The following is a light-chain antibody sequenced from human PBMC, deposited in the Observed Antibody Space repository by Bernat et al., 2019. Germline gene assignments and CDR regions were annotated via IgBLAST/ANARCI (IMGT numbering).Light chain of an antibody. V-gene: IGLV1-47*02. Sequence: QSVLTQPPSASGTPGQRVTISCYGSSSNIGSNYGYWYQQLPGAAPKLLIYTNNQRPSGVPDRFSGSKSGTSASLAISGLRSEDEADYYCAAWDDSLSGWVFGGGTRLNVL. CDR1: SSNIGSNY. CDR3: AAWDDSLSGWV. J-gene: IGLJ3*02. CDR2: TNN.